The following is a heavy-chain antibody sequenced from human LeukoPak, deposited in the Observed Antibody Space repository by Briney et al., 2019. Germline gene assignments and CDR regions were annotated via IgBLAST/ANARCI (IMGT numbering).Heavy chain of an antibody. Sequence: ASVKVSCKASGYTFNRFGISWVRQAPGQGLERLGWISAYDGNTNYAQNVQGRVTMTTDTSTSTAYMELRSLRYDDTAVYYCARDKVIATAGTPNWFDPWGQGTLVTVSS. CDR3: ARDKVIATAGTPNWFDP. CDR2: ISAYDGNT. D-gene: IGHD6-13*01. J-gene: IGHJ5*02. V-gene: IGHV1-18*01. CDR1: GYTFNRFG.